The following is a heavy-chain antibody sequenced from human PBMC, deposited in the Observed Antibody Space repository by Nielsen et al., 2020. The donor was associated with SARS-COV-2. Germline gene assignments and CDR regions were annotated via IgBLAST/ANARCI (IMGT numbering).Heavy chain of an antibody. V-gene: IGHV4-38-2*02. Sequence: ESLKISCAASGFTFSNVWMNWVRQAPGKGLEWIGSIYHSGSTYYNPSLKSRVTISVDTSKNQFSLKLSSVTAADTAVYYCAREESGPLDYWGQGTLVTVSS. CDR1: GFTFSNVW. D-gene: IGHD3-10*01. CDR3: AREESGPLDY. J-gene: IGHJ4*02. CDR2: IYHSGST.